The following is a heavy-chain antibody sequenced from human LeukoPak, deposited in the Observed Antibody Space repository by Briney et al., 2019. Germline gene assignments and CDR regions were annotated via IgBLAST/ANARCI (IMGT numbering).Heavy chain of an antibody. D-gene: IGHD4-17*01. CDR1: GGSISSYY. CDR2: IYTSGST. V-gene: IGHV4-4*07. Sequence: PSETLSLTCTVSGGSISSYYWSWIRQPAGKGLEWIGRIYTSGSTNYDPSLKSRVTMSVDTSKNQFSLKLSSVTAADTAVYCCARDPAVDDYGDYYFDYWGQGTLVTVSS. CDR3: ARDPAVDDYGDYYFDY. J-gene: IGHJ4*02.